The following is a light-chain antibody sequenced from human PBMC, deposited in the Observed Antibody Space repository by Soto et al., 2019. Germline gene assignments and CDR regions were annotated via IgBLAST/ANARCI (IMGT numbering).Light chain of an antibody. Sequence: GSLYLSPGERATLSCGTSQSVSASQLAWYQQKPVQAPRLLIFGGSSWAAGIPDRFTGSGSGTDFTLTIRRLQPEDFAIYYCQQSYSTHPTFGQGTKVDIK. CDR3: QQSYSTHPT. V-gene: IGKV3-20*01. CDR2: GGS. J-gene: IGKJ1*01. CDR1: QSVSASQ.